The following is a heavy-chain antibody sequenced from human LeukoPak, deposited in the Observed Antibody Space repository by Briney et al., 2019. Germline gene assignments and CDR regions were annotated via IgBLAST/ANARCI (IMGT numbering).Heavy chain of an antibody. CDR3: ARHRNYYYYGMDV. V-gene: IGHV4-31*11. J-gene: IGHJ6*02. CDR2: IYYSGST. Sequence: PSETLSLTCAVYGGAFSGYCWSWIRQHPGKGLEWIGYIYYSGSTYYNPSLKSRVTISVDTSKNQFSLKLSSVTAADTAVYYCARHRNYYYYGMDVWGQGTTVTVSS. CDR1: GGAFSGYC.